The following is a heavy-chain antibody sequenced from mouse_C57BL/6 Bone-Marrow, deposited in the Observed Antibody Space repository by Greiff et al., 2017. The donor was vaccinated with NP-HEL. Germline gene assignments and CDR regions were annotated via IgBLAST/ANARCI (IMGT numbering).Heavy chain of an antibody. D-gene: IGHD4-1*01. CDR3: ARERLGLYYFDY. Sequence: EVQRVESGPGLVKPSQSLSLTCSVTGYSITSGYYWNWIRQFPGNKLEWMGYISYDGSNNYNPSLKNRISITRDTSKNQFFLKLNSVTTEDTATYYCARERLGLYYFDYWGQGTTLTVSS. CDR2: ISYDGSN. V-gene: IGHV3-6*01. J-gene: IGHJ2*01. CDR1: GYSITSGYY.